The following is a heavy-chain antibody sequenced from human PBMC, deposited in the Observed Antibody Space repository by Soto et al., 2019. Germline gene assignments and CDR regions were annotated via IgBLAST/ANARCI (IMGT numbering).Heavy chain of an antibody. D-gene: IGHD3-3*01. Sequence: QVQLVQSGAEVKKPGSSVKVSCKASGGTFSSYAISWVRQAPGQGLEWMGGIIPIFGTANYAQKFQGRVTITADESPGPAYMELSSLRVEDTAVYYCARRARRITIFGVARGGGDWFDPWGQGTLVTVSS. CDR2: IIPIFGTA. CDR1: GGTFSSYA. V-gene: IGHV1-69*01. CDR3: ARRARRITIFGVARGGGDWFDP. J-gene: IGHJ5*02.